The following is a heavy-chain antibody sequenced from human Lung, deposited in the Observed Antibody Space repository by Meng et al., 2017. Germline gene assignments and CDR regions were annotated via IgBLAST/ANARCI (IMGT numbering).Heavy chain of an antibody. CDR2: INRDGTKP. Sequence: EVEGGVAGGVLSPPWGSLRLSCAASGFTFTDHWMHWVRQGPGKGLVWVSRINRDGTKPTYADSVKGRFTISRDNAKNTLYLQMNNLRAEDTAFYYCTNDRLNHWGQGALVTVSS. CDR1: GFTFTDHW. J-gene: IGHJ1*01. V-gene: IGHV3-74*01. CDR3: TNDRLNH. D-gene: IGHD1-1*01.